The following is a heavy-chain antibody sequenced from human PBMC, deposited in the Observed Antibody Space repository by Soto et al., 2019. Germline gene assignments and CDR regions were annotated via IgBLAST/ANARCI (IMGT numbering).Heavy chain of an antibody. D-gene: IGHD5-12*01. J-gene: IGHJ4*02. Sequence: GESLKISCEGSGYNFKTYWIGWVRQMPGKGLEWMALIYPGDSDTRYSPSFEGQVTLSVDRSISTAYLQWSSLKASDTAIYYCATSTVSYVDIVSSTTRGYFDHWGQGTLVTVSS. CDR1: GYNFKTYW. CDR3: ATSTVSYVDIVSSTTRGYFDH. CDR2: IYPGDSDT. V-gene: IGHV5-51*01.